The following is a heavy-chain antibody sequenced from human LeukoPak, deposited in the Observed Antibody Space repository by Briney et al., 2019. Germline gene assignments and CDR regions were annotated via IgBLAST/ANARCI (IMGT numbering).Heavy chain of an antibody. Sequence: ASVKYSCKASGYTFTSYGISWVRQAPGQGLEWMGIINPSGGSTSYAQKFQGRVTMTRDTSTSTVYMELSSLRSEDTAVYYCARDRRPEKYFQHWGQGTLVTVSS. V-gene: IGHV1-46*01. J-gene: IGHJ1*01. CDR3: ARDRRPEKYFQH. CDR1: GYTFTSYG. CDR2: INPSGGST. D-gene: IGHD6-25*01.